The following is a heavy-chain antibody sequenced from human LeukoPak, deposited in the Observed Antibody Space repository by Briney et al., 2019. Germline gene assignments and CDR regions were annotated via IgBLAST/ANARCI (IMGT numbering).Heavy chain of an antibody. Sequence: PSETLSLTCTVSGGSISSSRYYWGWIRQPPGKGLEWIGNIYYSGSTYYNPSLKSRVTISVDTSKNQFSLKLSSVTAADTAVYYCATYSTGFDIWGQGTVVTVSS. CDR1: GGSISSSRYY. D-gene: IGHD6-19*01. CDR2: IYYSGST. CDR3: ATYSTGFDI. J-gene: IGHJ3*02. V-gene: IGHV4-39*07.